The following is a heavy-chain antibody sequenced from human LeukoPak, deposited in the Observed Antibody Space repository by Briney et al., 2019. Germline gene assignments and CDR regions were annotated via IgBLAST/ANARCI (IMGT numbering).Heavy chain of an antibody. CDR1: GFTFSDHF. CDR3: ASIRGTFGY. J-gene: IGHJ4*02. Sequence: GGSLRLSCAASGFTFSDHFLDWVRQAPGKGLEWVGRTRNKANSYITEYAASVKGRFTISRDDSKNSLYLQMSSLKTDDTVMYYCASIRGTFGYWGQGTLVTVSS. D-gene: IGHD1-26*01. V-gene: IGHV3-72*01. CDR2: TRNKANSYIT.